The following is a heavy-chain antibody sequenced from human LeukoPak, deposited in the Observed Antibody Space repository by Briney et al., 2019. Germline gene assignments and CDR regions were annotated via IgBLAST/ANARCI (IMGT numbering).Heavy chain of an antibody. V-gene: IGHV3-7*01. CDR1: GFTFSNYW. CDR3: APQQLPYYYGMDV. CDR2: IRPDASEK. Sequence: GGSLRLSCAMSGFTFSNYWMHWLRQAPGKGLEWVALIRPDASEKRYVDSVMGRFTISRDNAKNSLFLQMNSLRAEDTAVYYCAPQQLPYYYGMDVWGQGTTVTVSS. J-gene: IGHJ6*02. D-gene: IGHD6-13*01.